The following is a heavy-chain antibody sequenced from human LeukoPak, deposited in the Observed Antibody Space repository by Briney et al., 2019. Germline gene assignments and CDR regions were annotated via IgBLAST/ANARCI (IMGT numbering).Heavy chain of an antibody. D-gene: IGHD6-13*01. CDR2: INPNTGAT. CDR1: GYSFGTYY. Sequence: ASVKVSCKSSGYSFGTYYMHWLRQAPGQRLEWMGSINPNTGATNYAQNFQGRVTMTRDTSISTVYMELSRLRSDDTAVYYCARDSAIATVGRVGDYWGQGTLVTVSS. J-gene: IGHJ4*02. V-gene: IGHV1-2*02. CDR3: ARDSAIATVGRVGDY.